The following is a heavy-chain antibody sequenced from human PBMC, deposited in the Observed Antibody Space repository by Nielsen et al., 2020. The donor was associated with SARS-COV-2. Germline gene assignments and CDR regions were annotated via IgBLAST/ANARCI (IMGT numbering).Heavy chain of an antibody. J-gene: IGHJ6*03. CDR1: GFTFSSYG. D-gene: IGHD4-23*01. Sequence: GESLKISCAASGFTFSSYGMHWVRQAPGKGLEWVAVIWYDGSNKYYADSVKGRFTISRDNAKNTLYLQMNSLRAEDTAVYYCARETPAHSHYMDVWGKGTTVTVSS. V-gene: IGHV3-33*08. CDR2: IWYDGSNK. CDR3: ARETPAHSHYMDV.